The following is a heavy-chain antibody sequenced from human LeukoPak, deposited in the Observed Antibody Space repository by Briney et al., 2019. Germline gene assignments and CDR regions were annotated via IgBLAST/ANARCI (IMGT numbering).Heavy chain of an antibody. Sequence: SVKVSCKASGYTFTSYGISWVRQAPGQGLEWMGRIIPILGIANYAQKFQGRVTITADKSTSTAYMELSSLRSEDTAVYYCARDQYGDPPGYWGQGTLVTVSS. D-gene: IGHD4-17*01. CDR1: GYTFTSYG. CDR2: IIPILGIA. J-gene: IGHJ4*02. CDR3: ARDQYGDPPGY. V-gene: IGHV1-69*04.